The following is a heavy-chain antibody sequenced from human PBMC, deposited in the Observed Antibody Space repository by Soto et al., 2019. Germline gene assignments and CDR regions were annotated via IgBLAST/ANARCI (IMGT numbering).Heavy chain of an antibody. CDR2: IYPGDSDT. D-gene: IGHD6-13*01. J-gene: IGHJ3*01. CDR1: GYSFTSYW. CDR3: ASRVGIAAAGRAIDF. V-gene: IGHV5-51*01. Sequence: PGESLKISCKGSGYSFTSYWIGWVRQMPGKGLEWMGIIYPGDSDTRYSPSFQGQVTISADKSISTAYLQWSSLKASDTAMYYCASRVGIAAAGRAIDFWGQGIMVTVSS.